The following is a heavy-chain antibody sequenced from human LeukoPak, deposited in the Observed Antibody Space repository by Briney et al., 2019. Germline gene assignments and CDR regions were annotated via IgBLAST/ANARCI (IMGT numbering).Heavy chain of an antibody. J-gene: IGHJ4*02. CDR1: GGSISNYY. Sequence: SETLSLTCTVSGGSISNYYWSWIRQPPGKGLEWIGYIYYSGSTNYNPSLKSRVTISVDTSKNQFSLKLSSVTAADTAVYYCARDESTYFDYWGQGTLVTVSS. CDR3: ARDESTYFDY. V-gene: IGHV4-59*01. CDR2: IYYSGST.